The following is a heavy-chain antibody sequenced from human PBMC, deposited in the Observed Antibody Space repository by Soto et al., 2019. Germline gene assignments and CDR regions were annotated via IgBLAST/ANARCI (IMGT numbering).Heavy chain of an antibody. J-gene: IGHJ5*02. CDR2: INHSGST. Sequence: PSETLSLTCAVYGGSFSGYYWSWIRQPPGKGLEWIGEINHSGSTNYNPSLKSRVTISVDTSKNQFSLKLSSVTAADTAVYYCARVVGSGSYYNQYNWFDPWGQGTLVTVSS. D-gene: IGHD3-10*01. CDR1: GGSFSGYY. CDR3: ARVVGSGSYYNQYNWFDP. V-gene: IGHV4-34*01.